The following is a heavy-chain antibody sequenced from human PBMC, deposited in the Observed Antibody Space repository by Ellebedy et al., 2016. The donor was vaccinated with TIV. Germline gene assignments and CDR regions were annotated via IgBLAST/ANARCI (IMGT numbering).Heavy chain of an antibody. CDR1: GFTFRSYA. CDR2: ISGSGGST. V-gene: IGHV3-23*01. D-gene: IGHD5-12*01. J-gene: IGHJ5*02. CDR3: AKGGYEFNNWFDP. Sequence: PGGSLRLSCAAPGFTFRSYAMSWVRQAPGTGLEWVSAISGSGGSTYYADSVKGRFTISRDNSKNTLYLQMNSLRAEDTAVYYCAKGGYEFNNWFDPWGQGTLVTVSS.